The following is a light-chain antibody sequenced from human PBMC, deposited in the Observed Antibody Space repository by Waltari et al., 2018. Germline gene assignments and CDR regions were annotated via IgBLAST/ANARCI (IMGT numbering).Light chain of an antibody. CDR3: QVWDSSRDWV. V-gene: IGLV3-21*02. CDR1: SIGRKS. CDR2: DDN. J-gene: IGLJ3*02. Sequence: SYVLTQPPSVSVAPGQTAPITCGGNSIGRKSVNWYQQKPGQAPVLVVYDDNDRPSGIPERFSGAKSGNTATLTISRVEAGDEADYHCQVWDSSRDWVFGGGTKMTVL.